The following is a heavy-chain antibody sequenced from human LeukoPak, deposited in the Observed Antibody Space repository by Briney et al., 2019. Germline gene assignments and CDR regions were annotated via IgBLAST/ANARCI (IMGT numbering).Heavy chain of an antibody. CDR1: GDSISSYY. Sequence: SETLSLTCTVSGDSISSYYWSWIRQPPGKGLEWICSMHYSGHTKYNPSLQSRVTISIDTSNNQISLRLSSVTAADTAVYYCARHVTESGNTVTTGYFHHWGQGTLVSVSS. J-gene: IGHJ1*01. CDR3: ARHVTESGNTVTTGYFHH. CDR2: MHYSGHT. V-gene: IGHV4-59*08. D-gene: IGHD4-17*01.